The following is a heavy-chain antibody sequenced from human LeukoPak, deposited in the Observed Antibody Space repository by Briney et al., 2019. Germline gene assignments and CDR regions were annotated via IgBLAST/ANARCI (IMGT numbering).Heavy chain of an antibody. CDR3: ARSGRYSGTGDY. CDR1: GFTFSSYG. Sequence: GGSLRLSCAASGFTFSSYGMSWVRQAPGKGLEWVSAISGSGGSTYYADSVKGRFTISRDNSKNTLYLQMNSLRAEDSAVYYCARSGRYSGTGDYWGQGTLVTVSS. CDR2: ISGSGGST. D-gene: IGHD1-26*01. V-gene: IGHV3-23*01. J-gene: IGHJ4*02.